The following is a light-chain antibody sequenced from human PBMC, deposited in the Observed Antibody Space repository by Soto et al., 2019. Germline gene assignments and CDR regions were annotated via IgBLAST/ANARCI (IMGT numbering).Light chain of an antibody. CDR1: GSVVGAYNY. CDR2: EVN. CDR3: CSYAGSNNYV. V-gene: IGLV2-8*01. J-gene: IGLJ1*01. Sequence: QSAMTQPPSASGSPGQSVTLSCTGTGSVVGAYNYVSWYRQYPGKAPKLVIFEVNKRPSGVPDRISGSKSGITASLTVSGLQTEDEADYYCCSYAGSNNYVFGTGTKVTVL.